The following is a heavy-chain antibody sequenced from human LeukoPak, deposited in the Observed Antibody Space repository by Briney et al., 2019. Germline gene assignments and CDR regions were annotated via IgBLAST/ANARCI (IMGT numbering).Heavy chain of an antibody. CDR2: IWYDGSNK. D-gene: IGHD6-19*01. CDR1: GFTFSSYG. J-gene: IGHJ4*02. Sequence: GGSLRLSCAASGFTFSSYGMHWVRQAPGKGLEWVAVIWYDGSNKYYADSVKGRFTISRDNSKNTLYLQMNSLRAEDTAVYYSASSGRSGPLDYWGQGTLVTVSS. V-gene: IGHV3-33*01. CDR3: ASSGRSGPLDY.